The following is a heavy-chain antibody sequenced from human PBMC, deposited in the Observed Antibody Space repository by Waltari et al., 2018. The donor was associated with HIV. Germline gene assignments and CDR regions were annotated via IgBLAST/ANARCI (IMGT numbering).Heavy chain of an antibody. D-gene: IGHD6-6*01. J-gene: IGHJ5*02. V-gene: IGHV1-69*01. CDR2: IIPIFGTA. CDR1: GGPFSSYA. Sequence: QVQLVQSGAEVKKPGSSVKVSCKASGGPFSSYAISWVRQAPGQGLEWMGGIIPIFGTANYAQKFQGRVTITADESTSTAYMELSSLRSEDTAVYYCARRLSRREYSSSRWFDPWGQGTLVTVSS. CDR3: ARRLSRREYSSSRWFDP.